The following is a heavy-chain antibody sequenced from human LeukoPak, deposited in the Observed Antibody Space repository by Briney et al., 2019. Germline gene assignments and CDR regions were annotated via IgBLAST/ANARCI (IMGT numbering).Heavy chain of an antibody. Sequence: GGSLKLSCAASGFTFSSYDVHWVRQATGRGLEWVSAMGTAGDTYYAGSVKGRFTISREDAKNSFYLQMNSLRAGDTAVYYCAALGGSIYWGQGTVVTVSS. V-gene: IGHV3-13*01. CDR1: GFTFSSYD. CDR2: MGTAGDT. D-gene: IGHD1-26*01. J-gene: IGHJ4*02. CDR3: AALGGSIY.